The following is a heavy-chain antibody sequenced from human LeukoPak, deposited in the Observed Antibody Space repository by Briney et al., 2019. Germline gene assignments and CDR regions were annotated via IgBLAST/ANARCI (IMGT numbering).Heavy chain of an antibody. CDR3: ASDPRSYDFWSGSPYYYYMDV. CDR1: GFTFSSYW. D-gene: IGHD3-3*01. J-gene: IGHJ6*03. V-gene: IGHV3-7*01. Sequence: GGSLRLSCAASGFTFSSYWMSWVRQAPGKGLEWVANIKQDGSEKYYVDSVKGRFTISRDNAKNSLYLQMNSLRAEDTAVYYCASDPRSYDFWSGSPYYYYMDVWGKGTTVTVSS. CDR2: IKQDGSEK.